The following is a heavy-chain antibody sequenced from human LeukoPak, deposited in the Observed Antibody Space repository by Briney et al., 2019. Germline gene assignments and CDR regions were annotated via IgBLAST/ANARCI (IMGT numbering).Heavy chain of an antibody. D-gene: IGHD6-19*01. V-gene: IGHV4-34*01. Sequence: SETLSLTCAVYGGSFSGYYWSWIRQPPGKGLEWIGEINHSGSTNYNPSLKSRVTISVDTSKNQFSLKLSSVTAADTAVYYCARGYFPGIAVAGDVNWFDPWGQGTLVTVSS. J-gene: IGHJ5*02. CDR1: GGSFSGYY. CDR2: INHSGST. CDR3: ARGYFPGIAVAGDVNWFDP.